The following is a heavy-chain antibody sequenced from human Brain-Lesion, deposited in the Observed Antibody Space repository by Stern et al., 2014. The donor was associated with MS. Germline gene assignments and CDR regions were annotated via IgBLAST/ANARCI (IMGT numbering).Heavy chain of an antibody. CDR2: IKQDGSEK. CDR3: ARDCGVGNCAGARGYSYYYGLDV. CDR1: GFSFSSYW. Sequence: EVHLVESGGGLVQPGGSQRLSCAASGFSFSSYWMTWVRQAPGRGPEWVANIKQDGSEKYYVGSVKGRFTISRDNAKNSLYLQMHSLRDEDTAVYYCARDCGVGNCAGARGYSYYYGLDVWGQGTTVTVSS. J-gene: IGHJ6*02. V-gene: IGHV3-7*01. D-gene: IGHD2-8*02.